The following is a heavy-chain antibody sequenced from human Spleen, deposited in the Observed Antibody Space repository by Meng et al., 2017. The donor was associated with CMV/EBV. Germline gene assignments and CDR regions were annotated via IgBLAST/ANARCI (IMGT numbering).Heavy chain of an antibody. CDR3: ARGSFSSSLGTGAGGYWFDP. D-gene: IGHD6-19*01. CDR1: GYTFIGYY. CDR2: INPNPNSGAT. V-gene: IGHV1-2*02. J-gene: IGHJ5*02. Sequence: ASVKVSCKASGYTFIGYYIHWVRQAPGQGLEWMGWINPNPNSGATAYAQKFQGRVTMTRDTSISTAYMELSRLRSDDTAVYYCARGSFSSSLGTGAGGYWFDPWGQGTQVTVSS.